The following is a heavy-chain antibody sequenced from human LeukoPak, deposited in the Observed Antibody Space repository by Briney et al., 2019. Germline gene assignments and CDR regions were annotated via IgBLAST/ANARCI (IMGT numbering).Heavy chain of an antibody. CDR2: INPNSGGT. D-gene: IGHD3-10*01. V-gene: IGHV1-2*02. CDR1: GYTFSGYY. Sequence: GASVKVSCKASGYTFSGYYMHWVRQAPGQGLEWMGWINPNSGGTKYVQKFQGRVTMTRDTSISTAYMELSRLRSDDTAVYYCARKRITMVRGVIISSWFDPWGQGTLVTVSS. J-gene: IGHJ5*02. CDR3: ARKRITMVRGVIISSWFDP.